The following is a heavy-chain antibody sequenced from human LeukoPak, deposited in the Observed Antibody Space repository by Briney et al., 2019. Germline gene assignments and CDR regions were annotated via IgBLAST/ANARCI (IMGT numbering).Heavy chain of an antibody. CDR1: GDSVSSNSAA. CDR3: ARNPIAVAGNGGHWFDP. Sequence: SQTLSLTCAISGDSVSSNSAAWSWIRQSPSRGLEWLGRTYYRSKWYNDYAVSVKSRITINPDTSKNQFSLQLNSVTAADTAVYYCARNPIAVAGNGGHWFDPWGQGTLVTVSS. D-gene: IGHD6-19*01. CDR2: TYYRSKWYN. J-gene: IGHJ5*02. V-gene: IGHV6-1*01.